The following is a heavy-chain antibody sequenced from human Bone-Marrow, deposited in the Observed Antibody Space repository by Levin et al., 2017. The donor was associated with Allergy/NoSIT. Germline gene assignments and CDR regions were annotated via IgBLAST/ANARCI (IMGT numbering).Heavy chain of an antibody. CDR1: GGSISSSNW. V-gene: IGHV4-4*02. CDR3: ARASGWYLGAAYFDY. CDR2: IYHSGST. Sequence: SETLSLTCAVSGGSISSSNWWSWVRQPPGKGLEWIGEIYHSGSTNYNPSLKSRVTISVDKSKNQFSLKLSSVTAADTAVYYCARASGWYLGAAYFDYWGQGTLVTVSS. J-gene: IGHJ4*02. D-gene: IGHD6-19*01.